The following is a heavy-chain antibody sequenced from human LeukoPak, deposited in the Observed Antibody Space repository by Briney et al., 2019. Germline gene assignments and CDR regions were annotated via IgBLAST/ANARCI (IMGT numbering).Heavy chain of an antibody. CDR2: IYTSGST. V-gene: IGHV4-61*02. CDR1: GGSISSGSYY. D-gene: IGHD3-3*01. Sequence: SETLSLTCTVSGGSISSGSYYWSWIRQPAGKGLEWIGRIYTSGSTNYNPSLKSRATISVDTSKNQFSLKLSPVTAADTAVYYCARGLRFLEWLSQPSSDYYYYMDVWGKGTTVTVSS. CDR3: ARGLRFLEWLSQPSSDYYYYMDV. J-gene: IGHJ6*03.